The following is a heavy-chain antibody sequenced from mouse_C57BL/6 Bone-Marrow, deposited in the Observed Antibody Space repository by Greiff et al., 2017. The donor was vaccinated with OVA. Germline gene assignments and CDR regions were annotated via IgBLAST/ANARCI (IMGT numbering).Heavy chain of an antibody. V-gene: IGHV5-9*01. J-gene: IGHJ4*01. CDR3: SRQRAVVARAMDY. CDR1: GFTFSSYT. Sequence: EVHLVESGGGLVKPGGSLKLSCAASGFTFSSYTMSWVRQTPEKRLEWVATISGGGGNTYYPDSVKGRCIISRENAKHNLYLQMISLRSEDTALYYCSRQRAVVARAMDYWGQGTSVTVSS. CDR2: ISGGGGNT. D-gene: IGHD1-1*01.